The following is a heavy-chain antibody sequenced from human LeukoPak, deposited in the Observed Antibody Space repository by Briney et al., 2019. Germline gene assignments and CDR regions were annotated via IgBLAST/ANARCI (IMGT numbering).Heavy chain of an antibody. CDR1: AXRFTTFC. V-gene: IGHV5-10-1*01. CDR2: ITPSDSYT. CDR3: ATSSGNNPFDY. J-gene: IGHJ4*02. Sequence: PGESLKISFKASAXRFTTFCISWVRQMPGKGLEWMGRITPSDSYTNYSPSFRGHVTISADKSSTTAYLQWSSLRASDTAMYYCATSSGNNPFDYWGQGTLVTVSS. D-gene: IGHD1-14*01.